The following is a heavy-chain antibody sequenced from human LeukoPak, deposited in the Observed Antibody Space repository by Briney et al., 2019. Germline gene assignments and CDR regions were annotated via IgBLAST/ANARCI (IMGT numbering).Heavy chain of an antibody. CDR1: GFTFSSYS. CDR3: ARDRGYSYPSPVDY. Sequence: GGSLRLSCAASGFTFSSYSMNWVRQAPGKGLEWVSSISSSSSYIYYADSVKGRFTISRDNAKNSLYLQMNSLRAVDTAVYYCARDRGYSYPSPVDYWGQGTLVTVSS. J-gene: IGHJ4*02. V-gene: IGHV3-21*01. CDR2: ISSSSSYI. D-gene: IGHD5-18*01.